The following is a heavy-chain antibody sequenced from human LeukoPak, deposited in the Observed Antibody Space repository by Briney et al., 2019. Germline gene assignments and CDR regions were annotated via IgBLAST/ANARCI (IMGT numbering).Heavy chain of an antibody. J-gene: IGHJ4*02. Sequence: PSETLSLTCSVSGGSISSNYWSWIRQPPGKGLEWIGYIRDSGSTNYNSSLKSRVTISLDTSKNQFFLILSSVTAADTAVYYCARVGPGDNTWGSYSFDLWGRGTLVTVSS. CDR1: GGSISSNY. D-gene: IGHD3-16*01. V-gene: IGHV4-59*01. CDR2: IRDSGST. CDR3: ARVGPGDNTWGSYSFDL.